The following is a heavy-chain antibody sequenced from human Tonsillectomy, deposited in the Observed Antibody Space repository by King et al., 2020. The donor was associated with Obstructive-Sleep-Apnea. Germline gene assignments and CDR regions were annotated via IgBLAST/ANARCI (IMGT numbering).Heavy chain of an antibody. CDR1: GYSISSTYY. J-gene: IGHJ4*02. D-gene: IGHD3-22*01. Sequence: QLQESGPGLVKPSETLSLTCTVSGYSISSTYYWGWIRQPPGTGLEWIGTIYHSGSTYYNPSLKSRVTISVDTSKNQFSLKLSSVTAADTAVYYCARGWNYYDSSGYDDYWGQGTLVTVSS. V-gene: IGHV4-38-2*02. CDR3: ARGWNYYDSSGYDDY. CDR2: IYHSGST.